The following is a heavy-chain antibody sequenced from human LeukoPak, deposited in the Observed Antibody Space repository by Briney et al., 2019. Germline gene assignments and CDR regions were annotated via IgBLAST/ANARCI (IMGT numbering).Heavy chain of an antibody. D-gene: IGHD3-9*01. CDR2: ISIYNDNT. CDR3: ARGRGPLRYFDWGDAFDI. Sequence: ASVKVSCKASGYTFTSYGIGWVRQAPGQGLEWMGWISIYNDNTNLAQKFRGKVAMTTDISTSTAYMELRSLRSDDSAVYYCARGRGPLRYFDWGDAFDIWGQGTMVTVSS. CDR1: GYTFTSYG. J-gene: IGHJ3*02. V-gene: IGHV1-18*01.